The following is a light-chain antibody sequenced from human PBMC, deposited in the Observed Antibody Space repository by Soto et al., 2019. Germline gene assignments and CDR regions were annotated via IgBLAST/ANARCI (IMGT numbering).Light chain of an antibody. V-gene: IGKV3-20*01. CDR3: QQYDKSLYT. J-gene: IGKJ2*01. CDR1: QSIASTF. Sequence: ENVLTQSPGTLSLSPGERATLSCRASQSIASTFLAWYQQKPGQAPRLLIYAASSRATGIPDRLSGSGSGTDFTLTISRLEPEDFAVYYCQQYDKSLYTFGQGTKLEIK. CDR2: AAS.